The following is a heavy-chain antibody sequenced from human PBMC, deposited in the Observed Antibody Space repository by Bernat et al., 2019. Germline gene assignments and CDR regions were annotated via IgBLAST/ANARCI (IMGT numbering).Heavy chain of an antibody. V-gene: IGHV3-11*05. CDR2: ISSSSSYT. Sequence: QVQLVESGGGLVKPGGSLRLSCAASGFTFSDYYMSWIRQAPGKGLEWVSYISSSSSYTNYTDSVKGRLNISRVNAKNSLYLTVNSLRAEDTAVYYCARGLYCSGGSCYSNPVDYWGQGTLVTVSS. J-gene: IGHJ4*02. CDR1: GFTFSDYY. CDR3: ARGLYCSGGSCYSNPVDY. D-gene: IGHD2-15*01.